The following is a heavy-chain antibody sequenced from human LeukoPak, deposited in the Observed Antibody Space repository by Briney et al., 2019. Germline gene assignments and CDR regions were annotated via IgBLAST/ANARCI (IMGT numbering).Heavy chain of an antibody. Sequence: SVKVSCEASGGTFSSYAISWVRQAPGQGLEWMGGIIPIFGTANYAQKFQGRVTITADKSTSTAYMELSSLRSEDTAVYYCARGVVVTATPAEYFQHWGQGTLVTVSS. D-gene: IGHD2-21*02. CDR3: ARGVVVTATPAEYFQH. J-gene: IGHJ1*01. CDR2: IIPIFGTA. CDR1: GGTFSSYA. V-gene: IGHV1-69*06.